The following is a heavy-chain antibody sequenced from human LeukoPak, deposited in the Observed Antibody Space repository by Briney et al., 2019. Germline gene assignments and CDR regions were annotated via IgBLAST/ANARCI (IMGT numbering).Heavy chain of an antibody. D-gene: IGHD1-7*01. CDR3: ATVFETGTPQRRPHDY. Sequence: ASVKVSCKVSGYTLTELSMHWVRQAPGKGLEWMGGFDPEDGETIYAQKFQGRVTMTEDTSTDTAYMELSSLRSEDTAVYYCATVFETGTPQRRPHDYWGQGTLVTVSS. J-gene: IGHJ4*02. CDR1: GYTLTELS. V-gene: IGHV1-24*01. CDR2: FDPEDGET.